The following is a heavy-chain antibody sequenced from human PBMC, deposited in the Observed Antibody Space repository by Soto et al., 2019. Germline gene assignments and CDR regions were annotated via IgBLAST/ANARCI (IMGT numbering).Heavy chain of an antibody. CDR1: GGSISSGGYY. D-gene: IGHD3-10*01. J-gene: IGHJ4*02. CDR2: IYYTGST. Sequence: QVQLQESGPGLVKPSQTLSLTCTVSGGSISSGGYYWSWIRQHPGKGLEWIGYIYYTGSTYYNPSLKSRFTLSVDPSKNQFSLKLSSVTAADTAVYYCATLYMVRGVRTFDYWGQGTLVTVSS. V-gene: IGHV4-31*03. CDR3: ATLYMVRGVRTFDY.